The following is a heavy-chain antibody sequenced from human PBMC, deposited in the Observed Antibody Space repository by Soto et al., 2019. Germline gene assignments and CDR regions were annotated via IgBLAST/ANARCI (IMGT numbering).Heavy chain of an antibody. V-gene: IGHV1-18*04. Sequence: ASVKVSCKASGYTFTSYGISWLRQAPGQGLEWMGWISAYNGNTNYAQKLQGRVTMTTDTSTSTAYMELRSLRSDDTAVYYCARDTVPIWFGELYGMDVWGQGTTVTVSS. CDR1: GYTFTSYG. D-gene: IGHD3-10*01. CDR2: ISAYNGNT. J-gene: IGHJ6*02. CDR3: ARDTVPIWFGELYGMDV.